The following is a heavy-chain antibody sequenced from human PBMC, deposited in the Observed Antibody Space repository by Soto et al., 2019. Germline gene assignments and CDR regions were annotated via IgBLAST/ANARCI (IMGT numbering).Heavy chain of an antibody. J-gene: IGHJ6*02. CDR3: ARGAPQTYYDILTGPRTGYYYYGMDV. CDR2: IIPIFGTA. D-gene: IGHD3-9*01. CDR1: GGTFSSYA. V-gene: IGHV1-69*06. Sequence: ASVKVSCKASGGTFSSYAISWVRQAPGQGLEWMGGIIPIFGTANYAQKFQGRVTITADKSTSTAYMELRSLRSEDTAVYYCARGAPQTYYDILTGPRTGYYYYGMDVWGQGTTVTVSS.